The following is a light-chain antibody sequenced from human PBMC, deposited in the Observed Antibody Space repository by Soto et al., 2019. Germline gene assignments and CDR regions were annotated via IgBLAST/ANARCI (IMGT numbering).Light chain of an antibody. V-gene: IGKV1-5*03. CDR3: QQYKIYPT. J-gene: IGKJ1*01. CDR1: QSIDKW. Sequence: DIQMTQFPSTLSAFVGDRVTITCRASQSIDKWLAWYQQKPGKAPNLLIYEASNLVGGVPSRFSGSRSGTDFTLTISSLQPDQFATYYCQQYKIYPTFGQGTKVETK. CDR2: EAS.